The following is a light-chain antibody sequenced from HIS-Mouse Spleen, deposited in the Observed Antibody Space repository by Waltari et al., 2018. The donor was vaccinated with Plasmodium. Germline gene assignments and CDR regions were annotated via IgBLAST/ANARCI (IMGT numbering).Light chain of an antibody. CDR2: AAS. CDR1: QSISSY. Sequence: DIQMTQSPSSMSASVGDSVTITCRASQSISSYLNWYQQKPGKAPKLLIDAASSLQSGCPSRFSGSGSGTDFALTISSLQPEDFATYYCQQSYSTPQLTFGGGTKVEIK. CDR3: QQSYSTPQLT. V-gene: IGKV1-39*01. J-gene: IGKJ4*01.